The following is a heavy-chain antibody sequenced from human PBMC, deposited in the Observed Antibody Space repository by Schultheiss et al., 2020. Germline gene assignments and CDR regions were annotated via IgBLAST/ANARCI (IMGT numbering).Heavy chain of an antibody. CDR2: IYYSGST. D-gene: IGHD3-16*01. Sequence: ETLSLTCTVSGGSISSYYWSWIRQPPGKGLEWIGYIYYSGSTNYNPSLKSRLTISVDTSKNQFSLKLTSVTAADTAVYYCGRDNYGSIDYWGQGILVTVSS. CDR3: GRDNYGSIDY. J-gene: IGHJ4*02. CDR1: GGSISSYY. V-gene: IGHV4-59*01.